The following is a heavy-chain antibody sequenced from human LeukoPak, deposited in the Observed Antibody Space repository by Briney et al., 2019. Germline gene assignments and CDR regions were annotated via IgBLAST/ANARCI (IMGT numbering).Heavy chain of an antibody. CDR1: GYTFTSYA. V-gene: IGHV1-69*13. CDR2: IIPLFGTA. J-gene: IGHJ4*02. D-gene: IGHD3-10*01. CDR3: AREWAGYGSGSYYYY. Sequence: SVKVSCKASGYTFTSYAISWVRQAPGQGLEWMGGIIPLFGTANYAQKFLGRVIITADESTSTTHMYLSSLKSEDTAVYYCAREWAGYGSGSYYYYWGQGTLVTVSS.